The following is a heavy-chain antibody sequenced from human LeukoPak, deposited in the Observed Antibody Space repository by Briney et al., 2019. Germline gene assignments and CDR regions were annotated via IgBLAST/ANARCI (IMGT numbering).Heavy chain of an antibody. CDR3: ARTFAVVAYGMDV. CDR1: GFTFSSYW. J-gene: IGHJ6*02. V-gene: IGHV3-7*01. D-gene: IGHD2-15*01. CDR2: IKQDGSEK. Sequence: GGSLRLSCAASGFTFSSYWMSWVRQAPGMGLEWVANIKQDGSEKYYVDSVKGRFTISRDNAKNSLYLQMNSLRVEDTAVYYCARTFAVVAYGMDVWGQGTTVTVSS.